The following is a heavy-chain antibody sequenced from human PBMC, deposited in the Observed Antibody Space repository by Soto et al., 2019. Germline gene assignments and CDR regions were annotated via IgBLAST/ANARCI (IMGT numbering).Heavy chain of an antibody. CDR3: ARVATTVTTYFDY. V-gene: IGHV4-39*07. J-gene: IGHJ4*02. CDR2: IYYSGST. CDR1: GGSISSSSYY. Sequence: SETLSLTCTVSGGSISSSSYYWGWIRQPPGKGLEWIGSIYYSGSTYYNPSLKSLVTISVDTSKNQFSLKLSSVTAADTAVYYCARVATTVTTYFDYCGRGTLVTVSS. D-gene: IGHD4-17*01.